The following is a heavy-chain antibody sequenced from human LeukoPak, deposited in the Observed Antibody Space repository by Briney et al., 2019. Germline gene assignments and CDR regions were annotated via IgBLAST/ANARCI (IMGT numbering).Heavy chain of an antibody. J-gene: IGHJ3*01. V-gene: IGHV4-59*08. CDR1: GGSISSYY. Sequence: TSETLSLTCTVSGGSISSYYWSWIRQPPGKGLEWIGYIYYSGSTNYNPSLKSRVTISVDTSKNQFSLKLSSVTAADTAVYYCARLPGFRDAFDFWGQGTMVTVSS. CDR2: IYYSGST. CDR3: ARLPGFRDAFDF.